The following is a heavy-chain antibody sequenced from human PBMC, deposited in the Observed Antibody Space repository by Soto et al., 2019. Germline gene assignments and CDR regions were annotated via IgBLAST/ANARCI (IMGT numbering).Heavy chain of an antibody. CDR3: AKDAYYGSSGYYYYFDY. Sequence: GGSLRLSCAASGLTFSNYGFHWVRQAPGKGLEWVAVISSDGSDKDYVDSVKGRFTISRDNIRNTLYLEMNSLRAEDTAVYYCAKDAYYGSSGYYYYFDYWGQGALVTVSS. CDR1: GLTFSNYG. V-gene: IGHV3-30*18. CDR2: ISSDGSDK. D-gene: IGHD3-22*01. J-gene: IGHJ4*02.